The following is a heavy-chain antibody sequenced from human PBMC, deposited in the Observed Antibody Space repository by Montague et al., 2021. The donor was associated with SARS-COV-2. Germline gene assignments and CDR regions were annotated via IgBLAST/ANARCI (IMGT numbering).Heavy chain of an antibody. Sequence: SETLSLTCAVSGGSISSSNWWSWVRQPPGKGLEWIGEIYHSGSTNYNPSLKSRVTISVDKSKNQFSLKLSSVTAADTAVYYCARDGFRGGFNYNWFDPWGQGTLVTVSS. CDR2: IYHSGST. CDR1: GGSISSSNW. D-gene: IGHD3-10*01. CDR3: ARDGFRGGFNYNWFDP. J-gene: IGHJ5*02. V-gene: IGHV4-4*02.